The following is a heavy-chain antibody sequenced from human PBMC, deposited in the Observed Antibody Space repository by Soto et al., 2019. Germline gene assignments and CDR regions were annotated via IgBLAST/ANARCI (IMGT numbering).Heavy chain of an antibody. CDR1: GFTFSSYG. Sequence: GGSLRLSCAASGFTFSSYGMNWVRQAPGKGLEWVSYISSSSSTIKYADSVMGRFTISRDNAKNTVYLQMNSLRVEDTAVYYCARDRGWDRPGLVGFDYWGQGTLVTVSS. CDR3: ARDRGWDRPGLVGFDY. J-gene: IGHJ4*02. CDR2: ISSSSSTI. D-gene: IGHD6-19*01. V-gene: IGHV3-48*01.